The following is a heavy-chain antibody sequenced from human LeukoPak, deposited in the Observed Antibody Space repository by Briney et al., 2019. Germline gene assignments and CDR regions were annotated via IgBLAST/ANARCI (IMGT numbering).Heavy chain of an antibody. CDR2: IYWDDDK. V-gene: IGHV2-5*02. Sequence: SGPKLVNPTQTLTLTCTFSGFSLTTSGVGVGWIRQPPGKALEWPALIYWDDDKRYSPSLKSRLTITKDTSKNQVVLTMTNMDPVDTATYYCAHRRVSLNIAASGYYFDYWGQGTLVTVSS. CDR1: GFSLTTSGVG. D-gene: IGHD6-13*01. CDR3: AHRRVSLNIAASGYYFDY. J-gene: IGHJ4*02.